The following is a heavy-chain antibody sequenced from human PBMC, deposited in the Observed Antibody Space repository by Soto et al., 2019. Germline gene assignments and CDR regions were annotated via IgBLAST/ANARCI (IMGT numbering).Heavy chain of an antibody. V-gene: IGHV4-4*02. J-gene: IGHJ4*02. CDR1: GGSISSSNW. CDR2: IYHSGSP. Sequence: QVQLQESGPGLVKPSGTLSLTCAVSGGSISSSNWWSWVRQPPGKGLEWIGEIYHSGSPNYNPSLKSRVTITVDTSKNKFTRKLSAVTAADTAVYYCARGDYSSRYDRYFDYWGQGTLVTVSS. CDR3: ARGDYSSRYDRYFDY. D-gene: IGHD6-13*01.